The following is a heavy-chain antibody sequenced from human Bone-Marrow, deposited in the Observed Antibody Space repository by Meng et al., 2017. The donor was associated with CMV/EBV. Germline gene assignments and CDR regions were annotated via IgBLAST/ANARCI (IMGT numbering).Heavy chain of an antibody. CDR3: ASGATVTGYYGMDV. Sequence: GSLRLSCTVSGYFIGSGYYWGWIRQPPGKGLEYIGNTYFGGSTYYNPSLKGRVLISLDTSKNQSSLSLNSVTAADTAIYYCASGATVTGYYGMDVWGPGTTVTVSS. V-gene: IGHV4-38-2*02. D-gene: IGHD4-11*01. CDR1: GYFIGSGYY. CDR2: TYFGGST. J-gene: IGHJ6*02.